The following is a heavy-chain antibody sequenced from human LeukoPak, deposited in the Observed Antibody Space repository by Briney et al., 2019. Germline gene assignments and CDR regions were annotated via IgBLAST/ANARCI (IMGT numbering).Heavy chain of an antibody. Sequence: ASVKVSCKASGYTFTTYDINWVRQATGQGLEWMGWMNPNSGNTGYAQKFQGRVTMTSNTSMSTAYMELNSLRSEDTAVYYCARANYYGSGKKDLDYWGQGTLVTVSS. CDR3: ARANYYGSGKKDLDY. D-gene: IGHD3-10*01. V-gene: IGHV1-8*01. CDR1: GYTFTTYD. CDR2: MNPNSGNT. J-gene: IGHJ4*02.